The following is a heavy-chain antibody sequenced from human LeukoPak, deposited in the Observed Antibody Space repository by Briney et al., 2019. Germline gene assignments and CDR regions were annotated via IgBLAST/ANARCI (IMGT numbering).Heavy chain of an antibody. CDR3: AREIFGYSDGTDY. CDR1: GGTFSSYT. V-gene: IGHV1-69*04. CDR2: IIPILGIA. J-gene: IGHJ4*02. D-gene: IGHD5-18*01. Sequence: SVKVSCKASGGTFSSYTISWVRQAPGQGLEWMGRIIPILGIANYAQKFQGRVTITADKSTSTAYMELSSLRSEDTAVYYCAREIFGYSDGTDYWGQGTLVTVSS.